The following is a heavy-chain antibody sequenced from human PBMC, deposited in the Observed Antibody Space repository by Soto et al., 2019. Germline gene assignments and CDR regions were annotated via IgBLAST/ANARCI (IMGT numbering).Heavy chain of an antibody. CDR3: TRGLLPTKIRLDLPGY. V-gene: IGHV1-2*02. CDR2: INPNNGGT. CDR1: GYTFSDYY. D-gene: IGHD3-10*01. Sequence: QVQLVQSGAEVKKPGASVKVSCKTSGYTFSDYYMHWVRQAPGQGLEWMGWINPNNGGTRYARKFQGRVTMTRDTSGSTASMELGRLKSDDTAVYYCTRGLLPTKIRLDLPGYWGQGTLVTVSS. J-gene: IGHJ4*02.